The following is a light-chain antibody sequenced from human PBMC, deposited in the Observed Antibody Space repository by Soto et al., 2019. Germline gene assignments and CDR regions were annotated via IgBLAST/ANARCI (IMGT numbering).Light chain of an antibody. CDR2: LNSDGSH. CDR1: SGHSSYA. V-gene: IGLV4-69*01. Sequence: QLVLTQSPSASASLGASVKLTCTLSSGHSSYAIAWHQQQPEKGPRYLMKLNSDGSHSKGDGIPDRFSGSSSGAERYLTISSLQSEDEADYDCQTWGTGLQGVVFGGGTKVTVL. CDR3: QTWGTGLQGVV. J-gene: IGLJ3*02.